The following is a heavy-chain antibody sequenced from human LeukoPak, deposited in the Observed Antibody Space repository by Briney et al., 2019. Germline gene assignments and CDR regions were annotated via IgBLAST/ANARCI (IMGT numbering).Heavy chain of an antibody. D-gene: IGHD3-22*01. CDR3: ARDYSYDSSGYYRTGFDY. CDR1: GYTFTSYG. CDR2: ISAFNGNT. J-gene: IGHJ4*02. Sequence: GASVKVSCKASGYTFTSYGFSWVRQAPGQGLEWMGWISAFNGNTNYAQKLQGRVTMTTDTSTSTAYMELRSLRSDDTAVYYCARDYSYDSSGYYRTGFDYWGQGTLVTVSS. V-gene: IGHV1-18*01.